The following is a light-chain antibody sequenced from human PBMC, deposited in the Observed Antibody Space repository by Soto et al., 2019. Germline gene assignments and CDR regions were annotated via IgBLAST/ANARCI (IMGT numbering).Light chain of an antibody. Sequence: DIRTTQSPSSLSASVGDRVTITCRASQNIKTYLNCYQHKLGEAPKLLIYDASNLQGGVPSRFSGSGSGTDFTLTISSLQPEDFATYYCQQSYSTPLTFGGGTKVEIK. V-gene: IGKV1-39*01. J-gene: IGKJ4*01. CDR2: DAS. CDR1: QNIKTY. CDR3: QQSYSTPLT.